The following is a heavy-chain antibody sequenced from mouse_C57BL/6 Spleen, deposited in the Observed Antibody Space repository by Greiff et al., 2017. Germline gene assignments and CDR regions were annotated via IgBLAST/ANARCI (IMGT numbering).Heavy chain of an antibody. CDR2: GWGGGSR. J-gene: IGHJ4*01. D-gene: IGHD2-3*01. CDR3: AKYDGYSYYAMDY. V-gene: IGHV2-9*01. Sequence: VKLMESGPGLVAPSQSLSITCTVSGFSLTSYGVDWVRQPPGKGLEWLGVGWGGGSRNYTSALMSTISISKDNTKSHVFLKMNSLQTDDTAMYYCAKYDGYSYYAMDYWGQGTSVTVSS. CDR1: GFSLTSYG.